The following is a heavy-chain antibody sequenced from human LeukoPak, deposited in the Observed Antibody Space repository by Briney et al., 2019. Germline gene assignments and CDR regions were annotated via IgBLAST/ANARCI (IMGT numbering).Heavy chain of an antibody. Sequence: SETLSLTCTVSGGSISSYYWSWIRQPPGKGLEWIGYIYYSGSTNYNPSLKSRVTTSVDTSKNQFSLKLSSVTAADTAMYYCASVPSGAGTLLDWGQGTLVSVSS. CDR1: GGSISSYY. V-gene: IGHV4-59*01. D-gene: IGHD1-1*01. CDR3: ASVPSGAGTLLD. CDR2: IYYSGST. J-gene: IGHJ4*02.